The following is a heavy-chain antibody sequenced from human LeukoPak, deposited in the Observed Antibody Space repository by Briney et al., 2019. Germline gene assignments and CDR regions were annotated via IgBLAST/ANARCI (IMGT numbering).Heavy chain of an antibody. J-gene: IGHJ4*02. CDR1: GFTFSSYG. Sequence: PGGSLRLSCAASGFTFSSYGMHWVREAPGKGLGGGAVIWYDGSNKYYADSVKGRFTISRDNSKNTLYLQMTSLRAEDTAVYYCARRAPWSYDSSGYIDYWGQGTLVTVSS. CDR3: ARRAPWSYDSSGYIDY. V-gene: IGHV3-33*01. D-gene: IGHD3-22*01. CDR2: IWYDGSNK.